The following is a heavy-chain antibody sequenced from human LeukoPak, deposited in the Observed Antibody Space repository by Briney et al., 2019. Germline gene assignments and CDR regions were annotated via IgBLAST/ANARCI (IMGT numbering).Heavy chain of an antibody. J-gene: IGHJ4*02. Sequence: ASVKVSCKASGYTFTSYGISWVRQAPGQGLEWMGWINTNTGNPTYAQGFTGRFVSSLDTSVSTAYLQISSLKAEDTAVYYCARDSIAVAGTGIDYWGQGTLVTVSS. CDR1: GYTFTSYG. V-gene: IGHV7-4-1*02. D-gene: IGHD6-19*01. CDR2: INTNTGNP. CDR3: ARDSIAVAGTGIDY.